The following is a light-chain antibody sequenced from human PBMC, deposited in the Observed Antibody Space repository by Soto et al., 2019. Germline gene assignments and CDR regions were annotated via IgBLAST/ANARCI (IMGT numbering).Light chain of an antibody. CDR1: QDISNY. J-gene: IGKJ1*01. Sequence: IQMTQSPSSLSASVGDRVTITCQASQDISNYLNWYQQKPGKAPKLLIYDASNLETGVPSRFSGSGSGTDFTLTISSLQPEDVATYYCQNYDSSPWTFGQGTKVDIK. CDR3: QNYDSSPWT. V-gene: IGKV1-33*01. CDR2: DAS.